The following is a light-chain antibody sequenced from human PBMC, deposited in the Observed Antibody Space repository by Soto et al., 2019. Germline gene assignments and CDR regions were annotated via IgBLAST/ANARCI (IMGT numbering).Light chain of an antibody. CDR3: QQSYSAPWT. CDR2: AAY. CDR1: QSISTY. J-gene: IGKJ1*01. Sequence: DIQMTQSPSSLSASVGDRVTLTCRASQSISTYLNWYQQRPGKAPTLLIYAAYTLQSGVPSRFSGGGSETDFTLTISSLQPEDFATYYCQQSYSAPWTFGRGTKVEV. V-gene: IGKV1-39*01.